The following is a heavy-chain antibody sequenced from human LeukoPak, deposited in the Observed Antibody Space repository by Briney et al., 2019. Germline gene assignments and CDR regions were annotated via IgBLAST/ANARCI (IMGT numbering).Heavy chain of an antibody. V-gene: IGHV4-39*01. CDR1: GGSISTSNSY. CDR2: IYYSGNT. J-gene: IGHJ4*02. D-gene: IGHD3-3*01. CDR3: ARQTGAGLFILP. Sequence: SETLSLTCTVSGGSISTSNSYWGWIRRPPGKGLEWVGSIYYSGNTYYNPSLKSRVTISVDTSKNQFSLILTSVTAADTAVYYCARQTGAGLFILPGGQGTLVTVSS.